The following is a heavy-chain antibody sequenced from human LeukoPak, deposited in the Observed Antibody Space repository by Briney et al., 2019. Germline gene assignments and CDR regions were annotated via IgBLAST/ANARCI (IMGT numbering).Heavy chain of an antibody. J-gene: IGHJ4*02. CDR1: GYTLTELS. CDR2: FDPEDGET. D-gene: IGHD2-21*02. CDR3: ATWDPAYCGGDCYFDY. Sequence: ASVKVSCKVSGYTLTELSMHWVRQAPGKGLEWMGGFDPEDGETIYAQKFQGRVTMTEDTSTDTAYMELSSLRSEDTAACYCATWDPAYCGGDCYFDYWGQGTLVTVSS. V-gene: IGHV1-24*01.